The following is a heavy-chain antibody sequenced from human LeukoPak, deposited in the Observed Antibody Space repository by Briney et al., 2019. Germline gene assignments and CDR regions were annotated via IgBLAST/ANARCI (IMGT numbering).Heavy chain of an antibody. J-gene: IGHJ4*02. CDR1: GFTFSSYT. V-gene: IGHV3-21*01. CDR3: ARDTWTTVTHIFDY. D-gene: IGHD4-17*01. Sequence: GGSLRLSCAASGFTFSSYTLNWVRQAPGKGLEWVSFISTSSSYIYYADSVKGRFTISRDNAKKSVYLQMNSLRAEDTAVYYCARDTWTTVTHIFDYWGQGTLVTVSS. CDR2: ISTSSSYI.